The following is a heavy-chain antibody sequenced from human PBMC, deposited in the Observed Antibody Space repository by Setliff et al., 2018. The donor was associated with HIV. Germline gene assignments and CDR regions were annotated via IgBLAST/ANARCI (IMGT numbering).Heavy chain of an antibody. Sequence: PGGSLRLSCAASGFTFSYYGMHWVRQAPGKGLEWVTSIRYDGSYKYYADSVRGRFTISRDNSKNTLYLQMNSRRAEDTAVYYCARPTNIDTLYYGSQSFYMYYYGMDVWGQGTTVTVSS. V-gene: IGHV3-30*02. CDR2: IRYDGSYK. CDR3: ARPTNIDTLYYGSQSFYMYYYGMDV. D-gene: IGHD3-10*01. CDR1: GFTFSYYG. J-gene: IGHJ6*02.